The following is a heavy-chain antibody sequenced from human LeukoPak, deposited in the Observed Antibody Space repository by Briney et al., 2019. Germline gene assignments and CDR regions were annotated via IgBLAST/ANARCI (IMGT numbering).Heavy chain of an antibody. CDR2: ISYDGSNT. J-gene: IGHJ4*02. CDR3: AKDPHSSGWYFTAFDY. D-gene: IGHD6-19*01. V-gene: IGHV3-30*18. Sequence: GGSLRLSCAASGFTFSNYGMHWVRQAPGKGLEWVAVISYDGSNTFYADSVKGRFTISRDNSKNTLYLQVNSLRAEDTAVYYCAKDPHSSGWYFTAFDYWGQGTLVTVSS. CDR1: GFTFSNYG.